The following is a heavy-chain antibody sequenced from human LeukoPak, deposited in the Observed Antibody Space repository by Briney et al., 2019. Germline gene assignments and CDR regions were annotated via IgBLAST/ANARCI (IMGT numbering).Heavy chain of an antibody. CDR3: ARGTGRDELDGYCLLEN. J-gene: IGHJ4*02. V-gene: IGHV1-2*02. CDR1: GYTFTDYY. D-gene: IGHD2-21*01. Sequence: ASVKVSCKASGYTFTDYYIHWVRQAPGQRLEGMGWLKPNSGDTKSAQKFQGRVTMTRDTSINTVYIDLAGLTTEDTAVYDCARGTGRDELDGYCLLENWGEGTQVT. CDR2: LKPNSGDT.